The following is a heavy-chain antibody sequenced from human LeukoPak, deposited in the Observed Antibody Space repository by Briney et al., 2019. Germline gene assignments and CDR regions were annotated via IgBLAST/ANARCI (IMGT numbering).Heavy chain of an antibody. V-gene: IGHV1-18*01. CDR3: AREVGYSSSPTHRLFDY. CDR1: GYTFTSYG. CDR2: ISAYNGNT. Sequence: ASVKVSCKASGYTFTSYGISWVRQAPGQGLEWMGWISAYNGNTNYAQKLQGRVTMTTDTSTGTAYMELRSLRSDDTAVYYCAREVGYSSSPTHRLFDYWGQGTLVTVSS. J-gene: IGHJ4*02. D-gene: IGHD6-13*01.